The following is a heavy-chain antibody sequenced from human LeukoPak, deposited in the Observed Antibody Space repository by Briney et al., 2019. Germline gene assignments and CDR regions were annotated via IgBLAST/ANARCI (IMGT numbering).Heavy chain of an antibody. CDR2: INSDGSWT. V-gene: IGHV3-74*01. CDR1: GRYW. CDR3: AREVHYGSGSYVDY. D-gene: IGHD3-10*01. Sequence: GGSLRLSCAASGRYWMHWVRQAPGKGLVWVSHINSDGSWTSYADSVKGRFTISRDNSKNTLYLQMNSLRAEDTAVYYCAREVHYGSGSYVDYWGQGTLVTVSS. J-gene: IGHJ4*02.